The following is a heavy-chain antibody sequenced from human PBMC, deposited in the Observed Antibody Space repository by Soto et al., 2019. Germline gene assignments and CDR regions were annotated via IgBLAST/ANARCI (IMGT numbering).Heavy chain of an antibody. CDR3: FFLQAEDGIRDVRSVSAFLLNRSSDL. D-gene: IGHD3-10*02. J-gene: IGHJ2*01. V-gene: IGHV3-23*01. Sequence: AQGKGLEWVSAIRVSADSTYYADSVKGRFTISRDNSKNTVFLQMNSLRADDTAVYYCFFLQAEDGIRDVRSVSAFLLNRSSDL. CDR2: IRVSADST.